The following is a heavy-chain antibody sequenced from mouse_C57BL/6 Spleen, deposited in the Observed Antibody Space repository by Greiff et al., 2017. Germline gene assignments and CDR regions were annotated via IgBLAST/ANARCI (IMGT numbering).Heavy chain of an antibody. CDR1: GYSITSGYY. Sequence: EVQLQESGPGLVKPSQSLSLTCSVTGYSITSGYYWNWIRQFPGNKLEWMCYISYDGSNNYNPSLKNRISITRDTSKNQFFLKLNSVTTEDTATYYCARDQRGYDDYFDYWGQGTTLTVSS. CDR2: ISYDGSN. V-gene: IGHV3-6*01. D-gene: IGHD2-2*01. J-gene: IGHJ2*01. CDR3: ARDQRGYDDYFDY.